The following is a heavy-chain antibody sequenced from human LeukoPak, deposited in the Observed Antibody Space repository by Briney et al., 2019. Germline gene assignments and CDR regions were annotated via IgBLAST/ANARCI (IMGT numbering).Heavy chain of an antibody. CDR1: GFTFGTYW. V-gene: IGHV3-74*01. CDR2: INPDGSST. J-gene: IGHJ4*02. CDR3: TKDFDAATGY. D-gene: IGHD3-9*01. Sequence: GGSLRFSCGASGFTFGTYWMHWVRQAPGKGLVWVSRINPDGSSTGYADSVRGRFTISRDNAKNALYLQMNSLRAEDTAVYYCTKDFDAATGYWGQGTLVTVSS.